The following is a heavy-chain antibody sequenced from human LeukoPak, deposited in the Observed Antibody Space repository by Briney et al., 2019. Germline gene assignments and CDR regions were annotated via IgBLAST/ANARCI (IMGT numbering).Heavy chain of an antibody. J-gene: IGHJ5*02. CDR1: GFTVSNKY. Sequence: GGSLRLSCAASGFTVSNKYMSWVRQTPGMGLEWVSIIYTDDSTYYADSVKGRFTISRDISRNALFLEMNNLRADDTAVYYCARGGAPNLADHWGQGTLVTVSS. CDR3: ARGGAPNLADH. CDR2: IYTDDST. V-gene: IGHV3-53*01. D-gene: IGHD2-8*01.